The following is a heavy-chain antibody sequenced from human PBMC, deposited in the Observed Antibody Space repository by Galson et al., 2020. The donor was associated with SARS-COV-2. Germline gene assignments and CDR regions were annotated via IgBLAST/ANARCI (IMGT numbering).Heavy chain of an antibody. CDR3: ASSGSQEGYYYYYMDV. V-gene: IGHV1-46*03. Sequence: ASVKVSCQASGYTFTSYYMHWVRQAPGQGLEWMGIINPSGGSTSYAQKFQGRVTMTRDTSTSTVYMELSSLRSEDTAVYYCASSGSQEGYYYYYMDVWGKGTTVTISS. D-gene: IGHD1-26*01. CDR1: GYTFTSYY. J-gene: IGHJ6*03. CDR2: INPSGGST.